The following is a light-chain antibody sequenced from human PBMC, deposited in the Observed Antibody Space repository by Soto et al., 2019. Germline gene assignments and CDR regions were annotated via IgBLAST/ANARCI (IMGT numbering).Light chain of an antibody. CDR3: SSYTTRSTWV. J-gene: IGLJ3*02. Sequence: QSVLTQPASVSGSPGQTITISCTGTSSDVGAYKHVSWYQQYPGKAPKLMIYDVNDRPSGVSNRFSGSKSGNTASLTISGLQAEDEADYYCSSYTTRSTWVFGGGTKLTVL. CDR1: SSDVGAYKH. V-gene: IGLV2-14*03. CDR2: DVN.